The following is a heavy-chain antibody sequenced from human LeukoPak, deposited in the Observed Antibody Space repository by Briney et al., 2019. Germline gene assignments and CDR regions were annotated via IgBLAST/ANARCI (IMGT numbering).Heavy chain of an antibody. Sequence: SETLSLTCAVYGGSFSGYYWSWIRQPPGKGLEWIGEINHSGSTNYNPSLKSRVTISVDTSKNQFSLKLSSVTAADTAVYYCARLGRAAWFDPWGQGTLVTVSS. CDR1: GGSFSGYY. CDR2: INHSGST. CDR3: ARLGRAAWFDP. J-gene: IGHJ5*02. V-gene: IGHV4-34*01. D-gene: IGHD3-10*01.